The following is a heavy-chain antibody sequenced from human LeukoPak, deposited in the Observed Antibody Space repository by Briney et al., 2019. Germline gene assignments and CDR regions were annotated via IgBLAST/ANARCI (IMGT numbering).Heavy chain of an antibody. Sequence: ASVKVSCKASGYTFTGYYMRWVRQAPGQGLEWMGWINPNNGGTNYAQKFQGRVTMTRDTSISTAYMELSRLRSDDTAVYSCARGEKYYDSSGYHAFDIWGQGTMVTVSS. CDR1: GYTFTGYY. CDR3: ARGEKYYDSSGYHAFDI. V-gene: IGHV1-2*02. J-gene: IGHJ3*02. CDR2: INPNNGGT. D-gene: IGHD3-22*01.